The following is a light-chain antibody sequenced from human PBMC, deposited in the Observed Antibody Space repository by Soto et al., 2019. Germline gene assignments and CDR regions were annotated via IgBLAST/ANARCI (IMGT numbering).Light chain of an antibody. J-gene: IGKJ2*01. CDR2: AAS. CDR1: QVVSGNF. V-gene: IGKV3-20*01. CDR3: QQYDSSPPNT. Sequence: EIVLTQSPDTLSFSPGERATLSCRASQVVSGNFLAWYQHRPGQAPRLLIYAASSRPTGIPDRFSGSGSGTDFTLTISRLEPEDFAVYYCQQYDSSPPNTFGQGTRLEIK.